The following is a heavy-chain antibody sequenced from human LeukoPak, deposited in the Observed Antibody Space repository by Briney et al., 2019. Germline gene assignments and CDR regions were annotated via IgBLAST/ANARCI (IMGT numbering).Heavy chain of an antibody. Sequence: ASVKVSCKASGYTFTSYGISWVRQAPGQGLERMGWISAENGNTNYAQKVQGRVTMTTDTSTSTAYMELRSLRSDDTAVYYCARDTEWEKNPDYFDYWGQGTLVTVSS. D-gene: IGHD1-26*01. CDR3: ARDTEWEKNPDYFDY. CDR1: GYTFTSYG. CDR2: ISAENGNT. J-gene: IGHJ4*02. V-gene: IGHV1-18*01.